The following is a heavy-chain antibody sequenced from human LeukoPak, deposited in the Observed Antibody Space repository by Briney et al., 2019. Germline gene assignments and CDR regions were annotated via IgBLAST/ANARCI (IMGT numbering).Heavy chain of an antibody. V-gene: IGHV3-7*01. D-gene: IGHD6-13*01. Sequence: GGSLRLSCAASGFRFGSYWMSWVRQAPGKGLEWVANIKQDGSEKYYVDSVKGRFTISRDNAKNSLYLQMNSLRAEDTAVYYCARGDAAGIDYWGQGTLVTVSS. J-gene: IGHJ4*02. CDR3: ARGDAAGIDY. CDR1: GFRFGSYW. CDR2: IKQDGSEK.